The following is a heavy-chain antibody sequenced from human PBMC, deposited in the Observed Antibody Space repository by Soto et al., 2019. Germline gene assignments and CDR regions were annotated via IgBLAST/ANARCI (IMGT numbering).Heavy chain of an antibody. CDR2: TYFRSKWHY. Sequence: SHTLSLTCAISGDSVSSNSAAWNWIRQSPSRGLEWLGRTYFRSKWHYGYAVSVRSRITIKPDTSKNQFSLQLNSVTPEDTAVYYCARSDQWLATWGQGTLVTVSS. CDR3: ARSDQWLAT. D-gene: IGHD6-19*01. CDR1: GDSVSSNSAA. V-gene: IGHV6-1*01. J-gene: IGHJ5*02.